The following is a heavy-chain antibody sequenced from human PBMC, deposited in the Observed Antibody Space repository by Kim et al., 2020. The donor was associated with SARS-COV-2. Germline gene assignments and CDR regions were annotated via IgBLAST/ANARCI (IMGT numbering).Heavy chain of an antibody. CDR3: ARGRLVVRGVIFDY. Sequence: SETLSLTCAVYGGSFSGYYWSWIRQPPGKGLEWIGEINHSGSTNYNPSLKSRVTISVDTSKNQFSLKLSSVTAADTAVYYCARGRLVVRGVIFDYWGQGTLVTVSS. CDR1: GGSFSGYY. V-gene: IGHV4-34*01. CDR2: INHSGST. D-gene: IGHD3-10*01. J-gene: IGHJ4*02.